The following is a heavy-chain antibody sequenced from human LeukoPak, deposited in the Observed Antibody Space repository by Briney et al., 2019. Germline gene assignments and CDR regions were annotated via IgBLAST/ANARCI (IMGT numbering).Heavy chain of an antibody. CDR2: IKQDGSEK. CDR1: GFTLRSYW. Sequence: RGSLRLSCAASGFTLRSYWMTWVRPAPGKGVAWVSNIKQDGSEKYYVGPVKGRFTISRDNAKNSLYLQMSSLRVEDTAVYYCARGRYNWTFWGQGTLVTVSS. V-gene: IGHV3-7*01. CDR3: ARGRYNWTF. J-gene: IGHJ4*02. D-gene: IGHD1-20*01.